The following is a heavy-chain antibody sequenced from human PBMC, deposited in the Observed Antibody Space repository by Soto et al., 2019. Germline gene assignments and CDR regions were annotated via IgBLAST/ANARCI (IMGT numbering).Heavy chain of an antibody. D-gene: IGHD5-18*01. CDR2: VWYDGSDK. Sequence: PGGSLRLSCAASGFTFSNYGMHWVRQAPGKGLEWVAVVWYDGSDKYYADSVKGRFTISRDNSKNTLYLQMNSLRAEDTAVYYCARVPVDTSMAYNWFDPWGQGTQVTVSS. J-gene: IGHJ5*02. V-gene: IGHV3-33*01. CDR1: GFTFSNYG. CDR3: ARVPVDTSMAYNWFDP.